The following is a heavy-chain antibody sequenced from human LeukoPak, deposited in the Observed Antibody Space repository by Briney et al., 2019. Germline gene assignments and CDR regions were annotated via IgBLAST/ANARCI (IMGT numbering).Heavy chain of an antibody. V-gene: IGHV4-30-4*08. CDR3: ASSIVVVPAAIRR. CDR1: GGSISSGDYY. J-gene: IGHJ4*02. CDR2: IYYSGGT. Sequence: SQTLSLTCTVSGGSISSGDYYWSWIRQPPGKGLEWIGYIYYSGGTYYNPSLKSRVTISVDTSKNQFSLKLSSVTAADTAVYYCASSIVVVPAAIRRWGQGTLVTVSS. D-gene: IGHD2-2*02.